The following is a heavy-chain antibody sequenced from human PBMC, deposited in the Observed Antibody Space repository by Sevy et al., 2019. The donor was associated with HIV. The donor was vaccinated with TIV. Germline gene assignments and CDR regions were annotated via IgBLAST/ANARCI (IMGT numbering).Heavy chain of an antibody. Sequence: GGSLRLSCAASGFTFSNHWMQWVRQAPGKGLVWVSRLNYDGSYTNYADSVKGRFTISRDNAMSTLYLQMNSLRAEDTALYYCARSKVGVGDAFDIWGQGTMVTVSS. CDR3: ARSKVGVGDAFDI. J-gene: IGHJ3*02. CDR1: GFTFSNHW. D-gene: IGHD3-16*01. CDR2: LNYDGSYT. V-gene: IGHV3-74*01.